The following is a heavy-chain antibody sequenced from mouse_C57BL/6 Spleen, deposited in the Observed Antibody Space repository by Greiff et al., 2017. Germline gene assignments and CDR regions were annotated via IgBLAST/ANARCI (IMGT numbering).Heavy chain of an antibody. V-gene: IGHV5-16*01. CDR3: ARGTTVVNWYFEV. J-gene: IGHJ1*03. CDR1: GFTFSDYY. Sequence: EVKLVESEGGLVQPGSSMKLSCTASGFTFSDYYMAWVRQVPEKGLEWVANINYDGSSTYYLDSLKSRFIISRDNAKNILYLQMSSLKSEDTATYYCARGTTVVNWYFEVWGTGTTVTVSS. CDR2: INYDGSST. D-gene: IGHD1-1*01.